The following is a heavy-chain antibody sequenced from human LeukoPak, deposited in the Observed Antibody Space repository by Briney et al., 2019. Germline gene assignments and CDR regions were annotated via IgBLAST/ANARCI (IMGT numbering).Heavy chain of an antibody. CDR2: ISGSGGST. J-gene: IGHJ4*02. CDR1: GFTFSSYG. CDR3: AKDSEYYDILTGFRDY. Sequence: GGSLRLSCAASGFTFSSYGMSWVRQAPGKGLEWVSAISGSGGSTYYADSVKGRFTISRDNSKNTLYLQMKSLRAEDTAVYYCAKDSEYYDILTGFRDYWGQGTLVTVSS. V-gene: IGHV3-23*01. D-gene: IGHD3-9*01.